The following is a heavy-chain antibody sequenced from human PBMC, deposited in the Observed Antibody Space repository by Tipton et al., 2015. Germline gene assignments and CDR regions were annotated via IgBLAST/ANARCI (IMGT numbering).Heavy chain of an antibody. CDR1: RFTFSSYA. Sequence: SLRLSCAASRFTFSSYAMSWVRQAPGKGLEWVSIISGSGGNTYYADSVKGRFTISRDNSKNTLYLQMNSLRDEDTAVYYCARDDGDYVLGEFDYWGQGTLVTVSS. D-gene: IGHD4-17*01. V-gene: IGHV3-23*01. CDR3: ARDDGDYVLGEFDY. CDR2: ISGSGGNT. J-gene: IGHJ4*02.